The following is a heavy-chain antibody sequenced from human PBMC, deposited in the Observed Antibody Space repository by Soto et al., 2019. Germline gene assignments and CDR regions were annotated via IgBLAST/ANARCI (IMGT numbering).Heavy chain of an antibody. CDR3: VRDLGSGWYNRN. V-gene: IGHV1-69*08. CDR1: GGTSGSYS. CDR2: IVPILRLE. D-gene: IGHD6-19*01. Sequence: QVQLVQSGAEVRKPGSSVKVSCQASGGTSGSYSISWIRQAPGQGLEGLGRIVPILRLENYAQKFQGRVTITADMSTSTAYMELTSLRPEDTALYYCVRDLGSGWYNRNWGQGTLVTVSS. J-gene: IGHJ4*02.